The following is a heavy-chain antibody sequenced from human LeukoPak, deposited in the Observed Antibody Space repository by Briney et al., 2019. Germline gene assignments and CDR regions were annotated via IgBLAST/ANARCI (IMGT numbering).Heavy chain of an antibody. Sequence: SETLSLTCSVSGCSISSSSYYWGWIRQPPGKGLEWIGSIYYSGSTYYNPSLKSRVTISVDTSKNQFSLKLSSVTAADTAVYYCARRGYCSSTSCYGSRLSYYYMDVWGKGITVTISS. V-gene: IGHV4-39*07. D-gene: IGHD2-2*01. CDR3: ARRGYCSSTSCYGSRLSYYYMDV. J-gene: IGHJ6*03. CDR2: IYYSGST. CDR1: GCSISSSSYY.